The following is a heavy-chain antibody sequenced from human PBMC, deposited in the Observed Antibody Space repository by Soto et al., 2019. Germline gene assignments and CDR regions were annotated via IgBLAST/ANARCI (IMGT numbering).Heavy chain of an antibody. Sequence: QVHLEESGPGLVRPSGTLSLTCNVSGVPISSYDWWTWVRQTPGKGMEWIGEIYHNGRTNYNPSLKCRVSVYVYKSKNQFSLNLQSLTAADTAVYYCARGTLIGSSTRNWFDPWGQGTQVTVSS. D-gene: IGHD3-10*01. CDR2: IYHNGRT. V-gene: IGHV4-4*02. CDR1: GVPISSYDW. CDR3: ARGTLIGSSTRNWFDP. J-gene: IGHJ5*02.